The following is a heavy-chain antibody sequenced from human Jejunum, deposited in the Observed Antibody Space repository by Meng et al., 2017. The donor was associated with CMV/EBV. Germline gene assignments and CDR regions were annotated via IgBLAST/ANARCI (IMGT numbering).Heavy chain of an antibody. V-gene: IGHV5-51*01. Sequence: IYCKGSGYSFTSHWIGWVRQMPGKGLEWMGITYPGDSDTRYSPSFQGQVTISADNSITTAYLQWSSLKASDTAMYYCTLGIQLWLIDYWGQGTLVTVSS. CDR3: TLGIQLWLIDY. CDR2: TYPGDSDT. D-gene: IGHD5-18*01. J-gene: IGHJ4*02. CDR1: GYSFTSHW.